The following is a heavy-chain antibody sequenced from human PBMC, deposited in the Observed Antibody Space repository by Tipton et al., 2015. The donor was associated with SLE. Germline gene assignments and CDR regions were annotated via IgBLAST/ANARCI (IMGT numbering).Heavy chain of an antibody. V-gene: IGHV4-59*01. CDR3: ARCDTGFDY. CDR2: VYKN. Sequence: TLSLTCYVTGVSISNYYWTWIRQSPGKGLEWIGNVYKNYNPSLESRVTISVDTSRNLFSLNLSSVTAADTAVYYCARCDTGFDYWGQGTLVTVSS. CDR1: GVSISNYY. J-gene: IGHJ4*02. D-gene: IGHD2-21*02.